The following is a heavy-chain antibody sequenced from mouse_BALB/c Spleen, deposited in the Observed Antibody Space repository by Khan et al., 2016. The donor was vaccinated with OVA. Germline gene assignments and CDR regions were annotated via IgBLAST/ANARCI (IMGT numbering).Heavy chain of an antibody. D-gene: IGHD1-1*01. V-gene: IGHV3-2*02. CDR3: ASGRLLLRYPDCFDY. J-gene: IGHJ2*01. Sequence: EVQLQESGPGLLKPSQSLSLTCTVTGFSITSYYVWNWIRQFPGNILVWMAYISYSGSTTSSPSIRIRIFITRDPSKNQFFLQLNFVTTEDTSTYYCASGRLLLRYPDCFDYWGQGTTLTVSS. CDR2: ISYSGST. CDR1: GFSITSYYV.